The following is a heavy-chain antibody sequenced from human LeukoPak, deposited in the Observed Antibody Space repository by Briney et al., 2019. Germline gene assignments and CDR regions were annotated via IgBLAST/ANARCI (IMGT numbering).Heavy chain of an antibody. Sequence: GGSLRLSCAASGFTFSSYAMSWVRQAPGKGLEWVSAISGSGGSTYYADSVKGRFTISRDNSKNTLYLRMNSLRAEDTAVHYCAKDSQSPNTPRYSSGWYPDYWGQGTLVTVSS. CDR2: ISGSGGST. J-gene: IGHJ4*02. V-gene: IGHV3-23*01. CDR1: GFTFSSYA. CDR3: AKDSQSPNTPRYSSGWYPDY. D-gene: IGHD6-19*01.